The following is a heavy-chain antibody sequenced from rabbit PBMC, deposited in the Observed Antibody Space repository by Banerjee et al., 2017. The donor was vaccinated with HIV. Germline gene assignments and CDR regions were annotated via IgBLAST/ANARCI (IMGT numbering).Heavy chain of an antibody. Sequence: QQQLEETGGGLVKPGGTLTLTCKASGFDFSRYYYMCWVRQAPGKGPEWIACIGNGDGSTWYATWAKGRFTISRTSSTTVALQMTSLTAADTATYFCARDLAGVIGWNFDLWGQGTLVTVS. V-gene: IGHV1S43*01. CDR1: GFDFSRYYY. D-gene: IGHD4-1*01. J-gene: IGHJ4*01. CDR3: ARDLAGVIGWNFDL. CDR2: IGNGDGST.